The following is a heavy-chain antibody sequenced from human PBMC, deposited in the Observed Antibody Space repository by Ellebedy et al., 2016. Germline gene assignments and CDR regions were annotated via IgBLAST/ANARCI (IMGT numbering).Heavy chain of an antibody. CDR2: IYRTGST. CDR1: DGSLTNAGAY. Sequence: SETLSLTXLVSDGSLTNAGAYWSWIRQSPGRGIEWIGYIYRTGSTKLNLSLKSRVTMSIDMSKNQFSLRLSSVTAADTAVYYCARGLYFDSSGYHFWFDPWGQGSLVSVSS. D-gene: IGHD3-22*01. J-gene: IGHJ5*02. V-gene: IGHV4-61*08. CDR3: ARGLYFDSSGYHFWFDP.